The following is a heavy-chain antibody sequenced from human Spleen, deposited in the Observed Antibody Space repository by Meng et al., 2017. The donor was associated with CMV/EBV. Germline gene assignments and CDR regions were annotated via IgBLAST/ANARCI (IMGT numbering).Heavy chain of an antibody. D-gene: IGHD2-21*01. CDR2: ISGSGDRT. Sequence: GESLKISCAASGFIFSSYAMSWVRQAPGKGLEWVSGISGSGDRTYYADSVKGRFTISRDNSKNTLYLQMSSLRAEDTAVYYCARVTFSAYCGGDCYSFDYWGQGTLVTVSS. J-gene: IGHJ4*02. CDR3: ARVTFSAYCGGDCYSFDY. V-gene: IGHV3-23*01. CDR1: GFIFSSYA.